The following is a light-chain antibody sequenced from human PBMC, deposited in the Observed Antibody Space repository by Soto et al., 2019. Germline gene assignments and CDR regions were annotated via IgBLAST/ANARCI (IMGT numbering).Light chain of an antibody. CDR3: TSFTSRFTFV. CDR1: SSDVGIYNL. J-gene: IGLJ1*01. CDR2: EGT. V-gene: IGLV2-14*02. Sequence: QAALTQPASVSGSPGQSITISCTGTSSDVGIYNLVSWYQQHPGKAPKLMIYEGTRRPSGVSHRFSGSKSGNTASLTISGLQAEDEADYNCTSFTSRFTFVFGTGTKLTAL.